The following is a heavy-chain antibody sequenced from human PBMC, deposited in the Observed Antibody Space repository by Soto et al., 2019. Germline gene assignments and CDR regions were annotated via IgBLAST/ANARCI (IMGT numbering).Heavy chain of an antibody. CDR1: GYTFTSYY. Sequence: ASVKVSCKASGYTFTSYYINWVRQATGQGLEWMGWMNPNSGNTGYAPKFQGRVTMTRNTSISTAYMELSSLRSEDTAVYYCARDRGYLAQWDYWGQGTLVTVSS. CDR2: MNPNSGNT. D-gene: IGHD2-15*01. V-gene: IGHV1-8*01. J-gene: IGHJ4*02. CDR3: ARDRGYLAQWDY.